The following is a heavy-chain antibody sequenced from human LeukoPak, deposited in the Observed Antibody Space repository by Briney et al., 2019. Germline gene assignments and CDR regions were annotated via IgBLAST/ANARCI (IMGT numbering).Heavy chain of an antibody. CDR2: IDIDGRST. CDR1: GFTFSSYW. CDR3: ARGGLEPVDY. Sequence: GGSLRFSCAASGFTFSSYWMHWVRQAPGKGLVWVSRIDIDGRSTSYADSVRGRFTISRDNAKNTLYLQMNSLRVDDTAVYYCARGGLEPVDYWGQGTLVTVSS. V-gene: IGHV3-74*01. J-gene: IGHJ4*02. D-gene: IGHD1-1*01.